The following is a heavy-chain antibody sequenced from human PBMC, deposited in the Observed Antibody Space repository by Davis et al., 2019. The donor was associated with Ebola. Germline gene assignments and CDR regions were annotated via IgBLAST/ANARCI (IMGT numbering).Heavy chain of an antibody. V-gene: IGHV3-23*01. D-gene: IGHD6-19*01. Sequence: PAGSLRLSCAASAFTFGRYAMRLVRQAPGKGLEWVSAISGSGGSTYYADSVKGRFTISRDNSKNTLYLQMNSLRAEDTAVYYCARVGSGWLNPGYMDVWGKGTTVTVSS. CDR3: ARVGSGWLNPGYMDV. J-gene: IGHJ6*03. CDR1: AFTFGRYA. CDR2: ISGSGGST.